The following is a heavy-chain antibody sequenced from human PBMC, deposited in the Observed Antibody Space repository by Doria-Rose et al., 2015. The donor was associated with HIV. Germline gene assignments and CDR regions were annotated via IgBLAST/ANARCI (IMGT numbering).Heavy chain of an antibody. V-gene: IGHV3-9*01. D-gene: IGHD3-3*01. CDR1: GFSFESYA. CDR2: ISWDSGAK. CDR3: AEAPIIGPKYYFYMDV. Sequence: VQLVQSGGGLVQPGRSLRLSCVGSGFSFESYAMHWVRLAPGKGLEWVAGISWDSGAKGNADSVDGRFTISRDNAKKSVYLEMRSLRPEDTAFYYCAEAPIIGPKYYFYMDVWGKGTSVTVSS. J-gene: IGHJ6*03.